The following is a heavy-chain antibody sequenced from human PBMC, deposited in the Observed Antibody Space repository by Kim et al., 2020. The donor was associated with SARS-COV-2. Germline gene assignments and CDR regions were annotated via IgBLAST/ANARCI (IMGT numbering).Heavy chain of an antibody. CDR2: VYYTGST. V-gene: IGHV4-39*01. D-gene: IGHD2-15*01. Sequence: SETLSLTCTVSGGSVSSSSYYWGWIRQPPGKGLEWIGSVYYTGSTNYNPSLKSRVTVSVDTSKNQVSLRLSPVTAADTAVYYCARHSCSGGLCYNFDSWGQGTLVTVSS. CDR1: GGSVSSSSYY. CDR3: ARHSCSGGLCYNFDS. J-gene: IGHJ4*02.